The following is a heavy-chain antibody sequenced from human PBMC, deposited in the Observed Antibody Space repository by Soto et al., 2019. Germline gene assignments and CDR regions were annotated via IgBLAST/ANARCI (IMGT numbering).Heavy chain of an antibody. V-gene: IGHV4-34*01. CDR3: ARGPCTGSGCYSRYYYGMDV. D-gene: IGHD2-15*01. CDR1: GGSFSGYY. Sequence: QVQLQQWGAGLLKPSETLSLTCAVYGGSFSGYYWNWISQPPGKGLEWIGGIKHSGSTNYNPSLKSRVTISIDTSKNQFSLKLNSVTAADTAVYYCARGPCTGSGCYSRYYYGMDVWGQGITVTVSS. CDR2: IKHSGST. J-gene: IGHJ6*02.